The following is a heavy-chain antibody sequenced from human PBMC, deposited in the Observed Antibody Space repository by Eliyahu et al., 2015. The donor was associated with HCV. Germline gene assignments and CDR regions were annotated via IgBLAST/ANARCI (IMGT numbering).Heavy chain of an antibody. D-gene: IGHD4-17*01. CDR3: ARDGDYEGYYXYGMDV. J-gene: IGHJ6*02. CDR2: ISXYNGNT. V-gene: IGHV1-18*01. Sequence: QVQLVQSGAEVKKPGASVKVSCXASGYTFTSCGISWVRQAPGQGLEWMGWISXYNGNTNYAQKXQGRVTMTTDTSTSTAYMELRSLRSDDTAVYYCARDGDYEGYYXYGMDVWGQGTTVTVSS. CDR1: GYTFTSCG.